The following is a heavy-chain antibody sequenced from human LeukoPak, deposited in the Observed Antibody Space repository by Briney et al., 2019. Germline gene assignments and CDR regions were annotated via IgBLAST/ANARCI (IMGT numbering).Heavy chain of an antibody. D-gene: IGHD4/OR15-4a*01. J-gene: IGHJ5*02. CDR1: GFSLTNIA. CDR3: VKDLNYGDGRWEFDP. CDR2: ILANGVTT. V-gene: IGHV3-23*01. Sequence: PGGSLRLSRAASGFSLTNIAMAWVRQSPGKRLEWVSGILANGVTTYYADSVKGRFTISRDISKSTLYLQMNSLTVDDTATYFCVKDLNYGDGRWEFDPWGQETLVTVA.